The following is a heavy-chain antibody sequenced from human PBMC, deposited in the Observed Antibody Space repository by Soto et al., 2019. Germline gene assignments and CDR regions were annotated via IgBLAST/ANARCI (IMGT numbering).Heavy chain of an antibody. Sequence: EVQLVESGGGLVKPGGSLRLSCAASGFTFSSYSMNWVRQAPGKGLEWVSSISSSSSYIYYADSVKGRFTISRDNAKNSLYLQMNRRRAEDTAVYYCARFWARNDGGSYYFDYWCKGTLVRVSS. CDR3: ARFWARNDGGSYYFDY. CDR2: ISSSSSYI. CDR1: GFTFSSYS. D-gene: IGHD1-1*01. J-gene: IGHJ4*01. V-gene: IGHV3-21*01.